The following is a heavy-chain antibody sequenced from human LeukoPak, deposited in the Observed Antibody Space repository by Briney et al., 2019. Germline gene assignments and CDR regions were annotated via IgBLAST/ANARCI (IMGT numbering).Heavy chain of an antibody. D-gene: IGHD1-14*01. Sequence: SETLSLTCSVSGGSVSSYYLSWIRQAPGKGLEWIGYIHNSGRTNYNPSLKSRVTGFVDTSKNQVSLRLSSVTAADTAVYYCARHGTISSESYFDYWGQGALVTVSS. CDR2: IHNSGRT. CDR3: ARHGTISSESYFDY. J-gene: IGHJ4*02. V-gene: IGHV4-59*08. CDR1: GGSVSSYY.